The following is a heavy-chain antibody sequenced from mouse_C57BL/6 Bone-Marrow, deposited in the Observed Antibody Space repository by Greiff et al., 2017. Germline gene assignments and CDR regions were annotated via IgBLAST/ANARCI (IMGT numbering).Heavy chain of an antibody. Sequence: VQLQQSGAELVRPGTSVKVSCKASGYAFTNYLIEWVKQRPGQGLEWIGVINPGSGGTNYNEKFKGKATLTADKSSSTAYMQLSSLTSEDSAVYFCARNYGNYDYYAMDYWGQGTSVTVSS. CDR1: GYAFTNYL. V-gene: IGHV1-54*01. D-gene: IGHD2-1*01. J-gene: IGHJ4*01. CDR3: ARNYGNYDYYAMDY. CDR2: INPGSGGT.